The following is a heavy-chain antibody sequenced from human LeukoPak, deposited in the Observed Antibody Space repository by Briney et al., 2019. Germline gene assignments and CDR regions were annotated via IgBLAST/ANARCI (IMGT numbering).Heavy chain of an antibody. CDR2: ISYDGSNK. Sequence: RPGGSLRLSCAVSGFTFSSYAMHWVRQAPGKGLEWVAVISYDGSNKYYADSVKGRFTISRDNSKNTLYLQMNSLRAEDTAVYYCARDPTDYYGSGSYYVDYWGQGTLVTVSS. V-gene: IGHV3-30-3*01. CDR1: GFTFSSYA. D-gene: IGHD3-10*01. J-gene: IGHJ4*02. CDR3: ARDPTDYYGSGSYYVDY.